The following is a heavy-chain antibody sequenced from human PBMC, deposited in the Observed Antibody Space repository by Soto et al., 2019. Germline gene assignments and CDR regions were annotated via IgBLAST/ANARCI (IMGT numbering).Heavy chain of an antibody. V-gene: IGHV4-39*01. D-gene: IGHD6-25*01. Sequence: QLQESGPGLVKPSETLSLTCTVSGGSISSSFFYWGWIRQSPGKELEWIGNINWSGSTYYNPSLEGRVTISVDTSKNQFSLKVSSVTATDTAVYYCAESRSGYGNWFAPWGQGTLVTVSS. J-gene: IGHJ5*02. CDR2: INWSGST. CDR1: GGSISSSFFY. CDR3: AESRSGYGNWFAP.